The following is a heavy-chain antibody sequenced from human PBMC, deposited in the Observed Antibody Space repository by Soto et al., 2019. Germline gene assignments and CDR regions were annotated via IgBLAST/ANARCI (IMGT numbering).Heavy chain of an antibody. V-gene: IGHV4-59*02. CDR1: GDSVSSYY. CDR2: IYISGNT. CDR3: ARGVLRYYHYGMDV. J-gene: IGHJ6*02. Sequence: QVQLQESGPGLVKPSETLSLSCTVSGDSVSSYYWSWIRQLPGRGLEWIGYIYISGNTNYNPSLKSRVTISRDTSENQFSLNLMCVTAADTAVYYCARGVLRYYHYGMDVWGQGTTVTVSS.